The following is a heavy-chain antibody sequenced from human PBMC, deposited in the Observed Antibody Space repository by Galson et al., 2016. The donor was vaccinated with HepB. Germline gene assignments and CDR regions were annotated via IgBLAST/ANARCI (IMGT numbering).Heavy chain of an antibody. Sequence: SLRLSCAASGFTFSSYWMHWVRQAPGRGLVWVSRINTDGSRTNYADSVKGRVTISRDNAKNTLYLQMNSLRAEDTAVYYCARAGFKGFSNGMDSWGQGTLVTVSS. J-gene: IGHJ4*02. CDR3: ARAGFKGFSNGMDS. CDR1: GFTFSSYW. V-gene: IGHV3-74*01. CDR2: INTDGSRT. D-gene: IGHD1-14*01.